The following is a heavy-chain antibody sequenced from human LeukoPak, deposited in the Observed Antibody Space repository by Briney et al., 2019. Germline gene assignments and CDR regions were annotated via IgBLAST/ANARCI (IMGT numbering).Heavy chain of an antibody. J-gene: IGHJ4*02. Sequence: GGSLRLSCTASGFPFYSYWMTWVRQTPGKGLEWVANIRHDGSTKYYVDSVKGRFTISRDDAMNSLYLQMDSLRVEDTAIYYCARSVPYGTTWYGRSDCWGQGTQVTVSS. V-gene: IGHV3-7*03. CDR2: IRHDGSTK. CDR3: ARSVPYGTTWYGRSDC. CDR1: GFPFYSYW. D-gene: IGHD6-13*01.